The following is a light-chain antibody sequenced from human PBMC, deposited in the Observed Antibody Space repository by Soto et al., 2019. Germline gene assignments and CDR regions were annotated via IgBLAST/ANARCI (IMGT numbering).Light chain of an antibody. CDR1: QSVSSSY. J-gene: IGKJ1*01. CDR2: AAS. V-gene: IGKV3-15*01. Sequence: EIVLTQSPGTLSLSPGERATLSCRASQSVSSSYLAWYQQKPGQAPRLLIYAASTRATDIPARFSGSGSGTEFTLTISNLQSEDFVVYYCQQYNNWPSTFGQGTKVDI. CDR3: QQYNNWPST.